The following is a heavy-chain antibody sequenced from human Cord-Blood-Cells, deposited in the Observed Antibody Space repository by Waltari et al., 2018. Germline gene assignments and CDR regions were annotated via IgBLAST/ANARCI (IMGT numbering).Heavy chain of an antibody. Sequence: QVQLQESGPGLVKPSETLSLTCTVSGYSISSGYYWGWIRQPPGKGLEWIGSIYHSGSTSYNPSLKGRVTISVDTSKNQFSLKLSSVTAADTAVYYCARAGIWDDNWFDPWGQGTLVTVSS. J-gene: IGHJ5*02. CDR1: GYSISSGYY. V-gene: IGHV4-38-2*02. D-gene: IGHD2-15*01. CDR3: ARAGIWDDNWFDP. CDR2: IYHSGST.